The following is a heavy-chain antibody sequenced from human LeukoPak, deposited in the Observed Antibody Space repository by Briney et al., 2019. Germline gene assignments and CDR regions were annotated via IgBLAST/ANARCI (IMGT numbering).Heavy chain of an antibody. J-gene: IGHJ6*03. CDR3: ARSYEAAAGPLYYYYMDV. CDR1: GYSFTSYW. Sequence: GESLKISCKGSGYSFTSYWIGWVRQMPGKGLEWMGIIYPGDSDTRYSPSFQGQVTISADKSISTAYLQWSSLKASDTAMYYCARSYEAAAGPLYYYYMDVWGKGTTVTVSS. CDR2: IYPGDSDT. V-gene: IGHV5-51*01. D-gene: IGHD6-13*01.